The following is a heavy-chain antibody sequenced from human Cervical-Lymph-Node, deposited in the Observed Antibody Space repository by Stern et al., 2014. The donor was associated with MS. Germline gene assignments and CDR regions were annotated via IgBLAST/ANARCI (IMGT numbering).Heavy chain of an antibody. J-gene: IGHJ4*02. V-gene: IGHV2-5*02. CDR3: AHNQITLYGVGNVGFDY. CDR2: LYGDDDK. CDR1: GFLLASAGVG. Sequence: QITLKESGPALVRPTQTLTLTCNFSGFLLASAGVGVGWIRQPPGKALEWLALLYGDDDKRYNPSLRSRLTIAKDSFTNQVFLTMTNVGLTDTATYYCAHNQITLYGVGNVGFDYWGQGTLVTVSS. D-gene: IGHD3-3*01.